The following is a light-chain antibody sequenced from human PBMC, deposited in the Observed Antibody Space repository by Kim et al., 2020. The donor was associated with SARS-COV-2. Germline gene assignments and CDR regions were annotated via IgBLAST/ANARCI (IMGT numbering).Light chain of an antibody. V-gene: IGKV2-28*01. J-gene: IGKJ4*01. CDR1: QSRPHNDRNSY. CDR2: LGS. CDR3: MQALKTPLG. Sequence: PRSSYCKTSQSRPHNDRNSYFAWFLQKPGQSPQLLIYLGSTRASGVPDRFSGSGSGTDFTLKISRVEAEDVGVYYCMQALKTPLGFGGGTKVDIK.